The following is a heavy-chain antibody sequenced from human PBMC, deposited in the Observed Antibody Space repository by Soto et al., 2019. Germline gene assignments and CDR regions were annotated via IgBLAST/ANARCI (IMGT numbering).Heavy chain of an antibody. CDR1: GYSFTSYW. J-gene: IGHJ4*02. D-gene: IGHD6-13*01. V-gene: IGHV5-10-1*01. CDR2: IDPSDSYT. CDR3: ARLQAAAGDNDLTFDY. Sequence: EVQLVQSGAEVKKPGESLRISCKGSGYSFTSYWISWGRQMPGKGLEWMGRIDPSDSYTNSSPPFQGHFTISADKSISTAYLQWSSLKGSDTAMYYCARLQAAAGDNDLTFDYWGQGTLVTVSS.